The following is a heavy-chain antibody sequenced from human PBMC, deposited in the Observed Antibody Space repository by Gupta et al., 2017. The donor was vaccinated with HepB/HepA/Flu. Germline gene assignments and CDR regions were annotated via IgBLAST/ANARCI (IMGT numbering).Heavy chain of an antibody. J-gene: IGHJ5*02. CDR2: ISYDGSNK. D-gene: IGHD3-3*01. Sequence: QVQLVESGGGVVQPGRSLRLSCAASGFTFSSYGMHLVRQAPGKGLEWVAVISYDGSNKYYADSVKGRFTISRDNSKNTLYLQMNSLRAEDTAVYYCAKEAVETERLRLLEWSYSNWFDPWGQGTLVTVSS. CDR3: AKEAVETERLRLLEWSYSNWFDP. CDR1: GFTFSSYG. V-gene: IGHV3-30*18.